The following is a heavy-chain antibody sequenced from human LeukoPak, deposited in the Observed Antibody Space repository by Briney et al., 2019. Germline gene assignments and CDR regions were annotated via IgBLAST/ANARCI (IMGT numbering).Heavy chain of an antibody. D-gene: IGHD5-12*01. CDR1: GFTFSSYG. J-gene: IGHJ6*03. Sequence: PGGSLRLSCAASGFTFSSYGMHWVRQAPGKGLEWVAFIRYDGSNKYYADSVKGRFTISRDNSKNTLYLQMNSLRAEDTAVYYCAKGRREVATPAYYMDVWGKGTTVTVSS. CDR3: AKGRREVATPAYYMDV. V-gene: IGHV3-30*02. CDR2: IRYDGSNK.